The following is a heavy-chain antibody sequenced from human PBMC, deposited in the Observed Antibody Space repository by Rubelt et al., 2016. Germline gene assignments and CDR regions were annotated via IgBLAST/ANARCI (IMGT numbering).Heavy chain of an antibody. CDR3: STADSSSWYDATDT. V-gene: IGHV1-24*01. CDR1: GDTLSVFS. J-gene: IGHJ3*02. D-gene: IGHD6-13*01. CDR2: FDGEDGET. Sequence: QVQLVQSGAVLKKPGASVKVSCKVSGDTLSVFSIHWVRQAPGKGLEWMGGFDGEDGETVYAQNFQGRLIMTEDTSTYTAYMELSRLTSADTAVYYCSTADSSSWYDATDTWGQGTMVTVSS.